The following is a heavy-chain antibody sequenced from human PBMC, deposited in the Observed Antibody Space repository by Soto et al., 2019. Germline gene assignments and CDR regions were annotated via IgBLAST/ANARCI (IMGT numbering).Heavy chain of an antibody. CDR3: ARAPRGITMIVVPVDAFDI. D-gene: IGHD3-22*01. CDR1: GGTFSSYA. V-gene: IGHV1-69*01. Sequence: QVQLVQSGAEVKKPGSSVKVSCKASGGTFSSYAISWVRQAPGQGLEWMGGIIPIFGTANYAQKFQGRVTITADESTSTAYMELSSLRSEDTAVYYCARAPRGITMIVVPVDAFDIWGQGTMVTVSS. J-gene: IGHJ3*02. CDR2: IIPIFGTA.